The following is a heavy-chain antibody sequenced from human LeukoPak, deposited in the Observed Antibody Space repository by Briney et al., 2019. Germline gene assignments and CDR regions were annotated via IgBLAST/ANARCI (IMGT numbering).Heavy chain of an antibody. J-gene: IGHJ3*02. V-gene: IGHV3-33*01. Sequence: GSLRLSCAASGFTFSNYGMHWVRQVPSKGLEWVAAIWFDGIRKYYADSVKGRLTISRDNSKNTLYLQMSSLRAEDTAVYYCARDLEDSSPFGAFDMWGQGTMVTVSS. CDR3: ARDLEDSSPFGAFDM. CDR2: IWFDGIRK. D-gene: IGHD3-22*01. CDR1: GFTFSNYG.